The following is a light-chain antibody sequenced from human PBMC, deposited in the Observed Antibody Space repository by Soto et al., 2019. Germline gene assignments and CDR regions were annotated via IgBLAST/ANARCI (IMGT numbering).Light chain of an antibody. Sequence: QSVLTQPPSASGTPGQRVTISCSGSRSNIGSNYVYWYKQVPGTAPKVLIYGNYQRPSGVPDRFSGSKSGTSASLAISGLRSDDEADYYCAAWDDSLSGRVFGSGTKVTVL. CDR1: RSNIGSNY. CDR3: AAWDDSLSGRV. J-gene: IGLJ1*01. V-gene: IGLV1-47*01. CDR2: GNY.